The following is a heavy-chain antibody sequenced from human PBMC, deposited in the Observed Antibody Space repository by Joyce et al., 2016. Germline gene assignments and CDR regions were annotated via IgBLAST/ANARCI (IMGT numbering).Heavy chain of an antibody. CDR2: IYSGGST. Sequence: EVQLVESGGGLVQPGGSLRLSCAASGFTVSCNFLSWVRQAPGKGLEWVSVIYSGGSTNYADSVKGRFAISRDNSKNTLYLQMNSLRADDTAVYYCARDRVSSVYYYGMDVWGQGTTVTVSS. V-gene: IGHV3-66*02. D-gene: IGHD3-16*01. CDR1: GFTVSCNF. J-gene: IGHJ6*02. CDR3: ARDRVSSVYYYGMDV.